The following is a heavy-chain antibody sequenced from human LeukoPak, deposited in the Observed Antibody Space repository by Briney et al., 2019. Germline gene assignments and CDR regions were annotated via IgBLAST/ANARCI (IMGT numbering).Heavy chain of an antibody. CDR2: VSAGSTTTI. CDR1: GFTFSSFA. D-gene: IGHD3-16*02. Sequence: LRLSCAASGFTFSSFAMNWVRQAPGKGLEWLSYVSAGSTTTIYYADSVKGRFNISRNNAKNSRSIEMRGLRDEDTAVYYCARRGYTSAWDFWGQGTLVTVSS. V-gene: IGHV3-48*02. CDR3: ARRGYTSAWDF. J-gene: IGHJ4*02.